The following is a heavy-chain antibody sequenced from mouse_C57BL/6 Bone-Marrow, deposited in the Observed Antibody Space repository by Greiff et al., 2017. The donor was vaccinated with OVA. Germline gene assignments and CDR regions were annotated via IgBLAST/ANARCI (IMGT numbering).Heavy chain of an antibody. J-gene: IGHJ4*01. D-gene: IGHD1-1*01. CDR2: IYPGSGTP. V-gene: IGHV1-55*01. CDR3: ARSGITTVEGDFAMDY. CDR1: GYTFTSYW. Sequence: VQLQPSGAELVKPGASVKMSCKASGYTFTSYWITWVKQRPGQGLEWIGDIYPGSGTPNYNEKFKSKATLTVDTSSSTAYRQISSLTSEDSAVYYSARSGITTVEGDFAMDYWGKGTSVTVSS.